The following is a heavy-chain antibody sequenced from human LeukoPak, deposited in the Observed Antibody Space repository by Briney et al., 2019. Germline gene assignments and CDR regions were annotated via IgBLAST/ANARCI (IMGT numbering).Heavy chain of an antibody. J-gene: IGHJ4*02. CDR2: IYYSGST. CDR1: GASLSSYY. CDR3: ARQYDFWSGLFDY. V-gene: IGHV4-59*08. Sequence: SETLSLTCTVSGASLSSYYWSWIRQPPGKGLEWMGYIYYSGSTNYNPSLKSRVSMLVDTSKNQFSLKLSSVTAADTAVYYCARQYDFWSGLFDYWGQGILVTVSS. D-gene: IGHD3-3*01.